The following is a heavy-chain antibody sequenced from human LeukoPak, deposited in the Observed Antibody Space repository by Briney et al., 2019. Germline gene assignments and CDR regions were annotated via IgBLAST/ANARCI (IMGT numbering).Heavy chain of an antibody. V-gene: IGHV1-46*01. CDR1: GYTFTSYY. J-gene: IGHJ4*02. Sequence: GASVKVSCKASGYTFTSYYMHWVRQAPGQGLEWMGIINPSGGSAIYAQNFQGRVTMTRDTSTSTVYMELSSLRSEDTAVYYCAGDLASSGYYWDWGQGTLVTVSS. D-gene: IGHD3-22*01. CDR2: INPSGGSA. CDR3: AGDLASSGYYWD.